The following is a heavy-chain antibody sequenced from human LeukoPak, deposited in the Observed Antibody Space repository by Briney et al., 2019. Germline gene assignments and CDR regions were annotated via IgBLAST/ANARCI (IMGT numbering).Heavy chain of an antibody. J-gene: IGHJ6*03. D-gene: IGHD3-9*01. CDR2: ISYDGSSK. V-gene: IGHV3-30*04. CDR1: GFTFSSYA. CDR3: ARDSAYFDWLTVYYYYYYMDV. Sequence: GRSLRLSCAASGFTFSSYAMHWVRQAPGKGLEWVAVISYDGSSKYYADSVKGRFTISRDNSKNTLYLRMNSLRAEDTAVYYCARDSAYFDWLTVYYYYYYMDVWGKGTTVTVSS.